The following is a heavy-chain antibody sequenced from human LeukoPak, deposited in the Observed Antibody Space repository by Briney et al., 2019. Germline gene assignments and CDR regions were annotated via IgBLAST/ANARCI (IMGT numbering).Heavy chain of an antibody. CDR1: GFTLSSYD. D-gene: IGHD3-22*01. Sequence: GGSLRLSCAASGFTLSSYDMHWVRQATGKGLEWVSAIGTAGDPYYPGSVKGRFTISRENAKNSLYLQMNSLRAGDTAVYYCARGVYDSSGYYSYFDYWGQGTLVTVSS. V-gene: IGHV3-13*05. CDR3: ARGVYDSSGYYSYFDY. J-gene: IGHJ4*02. CDR2: IGTAGDP.